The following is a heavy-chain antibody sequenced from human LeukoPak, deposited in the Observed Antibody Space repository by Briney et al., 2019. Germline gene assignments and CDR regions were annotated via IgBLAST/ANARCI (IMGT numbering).Heavy chain of an antibody. CDR2: IYYSGST. CDR3: ARLGLTDYVDY. CDR1: GGSISSYY. Sequence: PSETLSLTCTVSGGSISSYYWSWIRQPPGKGLEWIGYIYYSGSTNYNPSLKSRVTISVDTSKNQFSLKLSSVTAADTAVYYCARLGLTDYVDYWGQGTLVTVSS. J-gene: IGHJ4*02. V-gene: IGHV4-59*01. D-gene: IGHD3-9*01.